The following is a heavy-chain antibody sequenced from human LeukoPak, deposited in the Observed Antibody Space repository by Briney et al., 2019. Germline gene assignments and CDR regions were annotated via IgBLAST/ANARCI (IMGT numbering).Heavy chain of an antibody. CDR2: IYPDDSDT. Sequence: KVSCKASGYTFTNYWIGWVRQMPGRGLEWMGIIYPDDSDTRYSPSFQGQVTISADKSISTAYLQWSSLKASDTAMYYCARKSGRWLQFGAFDIWGQGTMVTVSS. CDR1: GYTFTNYW. D-gene: IGHD5-24*01. CDR3: ARKSGRWLQFGAFDI. J-gene: IGHJ3*02. V-gene: IGHV5-51*01.